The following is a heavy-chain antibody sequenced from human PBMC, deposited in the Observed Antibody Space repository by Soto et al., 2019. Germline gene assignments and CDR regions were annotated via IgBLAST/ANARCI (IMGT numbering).Heavy chain of an antibody. CDR2: ISGGSSVA. CDR3: AKVLSKNYYYPFDF. J-gene: IGHJ4*02. Sequence: GGSLRLSCTASGFTFSDYAMTWVRQAPGKGLEWVSTISGGSSVAYYGDSVKGRFTISRDNAKKTLFLQLNRLSAEDTATYYCAKVLSKNYYYPFDFWGQGTQVTVSS. CDR1: GFTFSDYA. D-gene: IGHD3-10*01. V-gene: IGHV3-23*01.